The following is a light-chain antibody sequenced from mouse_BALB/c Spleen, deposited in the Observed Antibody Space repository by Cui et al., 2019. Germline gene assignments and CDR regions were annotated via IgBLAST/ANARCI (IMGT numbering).Light chain of an antibody. V-gene: IGKV4-59*01. CDR3: QQWSSNPPT. CDR1: SRVSY. CDR2: DTS. J-gene: IGKJ1*01. Sequence: QIVLTQSPATMSASPGEKVTMTCRASSRVSYMHWYQQKSGTSPKSWIYDTSNLASGVPARFSGSGSGTSYSLTISSMEAEDAATYYCQQWSSNPPTFGGGTKLEIK.